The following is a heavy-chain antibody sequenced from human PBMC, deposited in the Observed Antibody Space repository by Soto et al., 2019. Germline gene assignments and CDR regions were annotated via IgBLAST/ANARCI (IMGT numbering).Heavy chain of an antibody. V-gene: IGHV3-23*01. J-gene: IGHJ4*02. CDR1: GFTFSTYA. CDR2: VSASGLNT. CDR3: ARSTLRYYSDTSGYHFDH. Sequence: PGGSLRLSCAASGFTFSTYAMAWVRQAPGKGLEWVSGVSASGLNTDYADPVKGRFYISRDNAKNSLYLQMNSLSAEDTAVYYCARSTLRYYSDTSGYHFDHWGQGTLVTVSS. D-gene: IGHD3-22*01.